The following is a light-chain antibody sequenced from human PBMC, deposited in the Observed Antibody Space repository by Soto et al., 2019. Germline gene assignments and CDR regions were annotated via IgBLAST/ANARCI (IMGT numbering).Light chain of an antibody. Sequence: QSALTQPASVSGSPGQSITISCTGTRSDVGGYKYVSWYQQHPGKAPKLMIHDVIDRPSGISNRFSGSKSGNTASLTISGLQAEDVADYYCSSYTSINTVIFGGGTKLTVL. CDR2: DVI. V-gene: IGLV2-14*01. CDR1: RSDVGGYKY. J-gene: IGLJ2*01. CDR3: SSYTSINTVI.